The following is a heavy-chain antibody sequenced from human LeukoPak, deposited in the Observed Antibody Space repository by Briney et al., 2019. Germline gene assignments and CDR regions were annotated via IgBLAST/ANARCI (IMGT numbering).Heavy chain of an antibody. Sequence: GGSLRLSCAGSGLTFSSHGMDWVRQAPGKGLEWVSAISGSGGSTYYADSVKGRFTISRDNSKNTLYLQMNSLRADDTAVYYCAKRRGLELTYYYHMDVWGKGTTVTVSS. V-gene: IGHV3-23*01. D-gene: IGHD1-7*01. CDR1: GLTFSSHG. CDR2: ISGSGGST. J-gene: IGHJ6*03. CDR3: AKRRGLELTYYYHMDV.